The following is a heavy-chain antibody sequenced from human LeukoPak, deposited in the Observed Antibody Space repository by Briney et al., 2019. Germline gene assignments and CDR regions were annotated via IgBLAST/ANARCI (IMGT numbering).Heavy chain of an antibody. Sequence: ASVEVSCKASGYTFTDNGISWVRQAPGEGLEWMGWISANSGKTNYAQRFQGRVTMTRETSSSTVYMELRSLRSDDTAVYFCARDKNYRFDYWGQGTLVSVTS. CDR1: GYTFTDNG. J-gene: IGHJ4*02. V-gene: IGHV1-18*01. D-gene: IGHD3-16*02. CDR3: ARDKNYRFDY. CDR2: ISANSGKT.